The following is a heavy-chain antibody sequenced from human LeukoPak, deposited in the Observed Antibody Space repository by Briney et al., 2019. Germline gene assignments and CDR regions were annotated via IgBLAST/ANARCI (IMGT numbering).Heavy chain of an antibody. J-gene: IGHJ3*02. Sequence: AXVKVSCKASGYTFTGYYMNWVRQAPGQGLEWMGRINPNSGGTNYAQKFQGRVIMTRDTSISTAYMELSRLRSDDTAVYYCARVGDGLNDAFDIWGQGTMVTVSS. CDR2: INPNSGGT. D-gene: IGHD5-24*01. V-gene: IGHV1-2*06. CDR1: GYTFTGYY. CDR3: ARVGDGLNDAFDI.